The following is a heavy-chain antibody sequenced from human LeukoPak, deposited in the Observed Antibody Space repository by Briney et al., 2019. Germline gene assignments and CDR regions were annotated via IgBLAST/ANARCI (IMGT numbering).Heavy chain of an antibody. D-gene: IGHD2-2*01. CDR3: AKGLYCSSTSCYFENYYYYYMDV. CDR1: GFTFNSYG. Sequence: QPGGSLILSCAASGFTFNSYGMHWVRQAPGKGLEWVAVIWYDGSNKKYADFVKGRFTISRDNSKNTLYLQMNSLRAEDTAVYYCAKGLYCSSTSCYFENYYYYYMDVWGKGTTVTVSS. J-gene: IGHJ6*03. V-gene: IGHV3-33*06. CDR2: IWYDGSNK.